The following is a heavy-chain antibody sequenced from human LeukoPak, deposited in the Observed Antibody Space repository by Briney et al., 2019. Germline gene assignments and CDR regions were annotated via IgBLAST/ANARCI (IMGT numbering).Heavy chain of an antibody. J-gene: IGHJ4*02. CDR1: GVSINGYY. V-gene: IGHV4-59*01. CDR2: IYYSGSS. Sequence: SETLSLTCTVSGVSINGYYWSWIRQPPGKGLEWIGYIYYSGSSNNNPSLKSRVTLSVDTSKNQFSLKLSSVTAADTAVYYCARVLGDSGSYPFDYWGQGTLVTVSS. D-gene: IGHD1-26*01. CDR3: ARVLGDSGSYPFDY.